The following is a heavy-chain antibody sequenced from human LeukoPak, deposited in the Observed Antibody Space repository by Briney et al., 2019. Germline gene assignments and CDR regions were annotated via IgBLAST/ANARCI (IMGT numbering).Heavy chain of an antibody. V-gene: IGHV1-46*01. CDR2: INPSGGST. Sequence: ASVKVSCKASGYTFTSYYMHWVRQAPGQGLEWMGIINPSGGSTSYAQKFQGRVTMTRDMSTSTVYMELSSLRSEDTAVYYCARAGGYSYLDYYYMDVWGKGTTVTVSS. CDR3: ARAGGYSYLDYYYMDV. CDR1: GYTFTSYY. D-gene: IGHD5-18*01. J-gene: IGHJ6*03.